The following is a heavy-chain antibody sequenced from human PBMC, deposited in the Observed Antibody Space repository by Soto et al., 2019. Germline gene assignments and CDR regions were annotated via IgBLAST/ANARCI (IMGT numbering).Heavy chain of an antibody. CDR1: GLSLTTSGVG. V-gene: IGHV2-5*02. J-gene: IGHJ4*02. CDR2: IYWDDDK. CDR3: AHRRRNNSTWYAGFDY. D-gene: IGHD6-13*01. Sequence: QITLKESGPTLVKPTQTLTLTCTLSGLSLTTSGVGVGWIRQPPGKALEWLTLIYWDDDKRYTPSLKSRVTITKDTSKNQVVLTMTNMDPVDTATYYCAHRRRNNSTWYAGFDYWGQGILVTVSS.